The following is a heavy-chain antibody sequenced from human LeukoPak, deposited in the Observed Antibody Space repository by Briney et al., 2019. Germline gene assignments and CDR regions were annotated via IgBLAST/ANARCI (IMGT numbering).Heavy chain of an antibody. Sequence: SETLSLTCAVYGGSFSGYYWSWIRQPPGKGLEWIGYIYYSGSTNYNPSLKSRVTMSVDTSKNQLSLKLTSVTAADTAVYYCARELITKADAFDIWGQGTMVTVSS. CDR2: IYYSGST. V-gene: IGHV4-34*11. CDR3: ARELITKADAFDI. D-gene: IGHD1-20*01. CDR1: GGSFSGYY. J-gene: IGHJ3*02.